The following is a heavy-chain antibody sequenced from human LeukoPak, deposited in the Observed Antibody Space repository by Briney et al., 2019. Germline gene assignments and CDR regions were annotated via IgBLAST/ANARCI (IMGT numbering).Heavy chain of an antibody. V-gene: IGHV4-39*01. Sequence: PSETLSLTCTVSGGSLSSSSYYWGWIRQPPGKGLEWIGSIYYSGSTYYNPSLKSRVTISVDTSKNQFSLKLSSVTAADTAVYYCARLSYSGSDAFDIWGQGTMVTVSS. J-gene: IGHJ3*02. D-gene: IGHD2-15*01. CDR2: IYYSGST. CDR1: GGSLSSSSYY. CDR3: ARLSYSGSDAFDI.